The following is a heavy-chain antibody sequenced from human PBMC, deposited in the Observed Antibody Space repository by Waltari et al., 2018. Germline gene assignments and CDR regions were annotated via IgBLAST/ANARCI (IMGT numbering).Heavy chain of an antibody. J-gene: IGHJ6*02. CDR2: MTMNGSNT. CDR3: VRDRGMDA. Sequence: EVQLVESGGGLVQPGGSLRLSCAASGFTFSRYWMYWVRQAPGTGLAVVSQMTMNGSNTGYADAVKGRFTISRDNAKNTLYMEMNSLRDEDTAVYYCVRDRGMDAWGQGTTVTVSS. V-gene: IGHV3-74*01. CDR1: GFTFSRYW.